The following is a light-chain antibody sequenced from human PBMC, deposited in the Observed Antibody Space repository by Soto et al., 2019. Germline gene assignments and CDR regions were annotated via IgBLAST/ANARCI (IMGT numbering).Light chain of an antibody. CDR2: GAS. J-gene: IGKJ1*01. Sequence: EIVMTQSPATLSVSPGERATLSCRASQSISSNLAWYQQKPGQAPRLLIYGASTRATGIPARFSGSGSGTEFTLTICSLQSEDFALYYCQQDNNWPPWTFGQGTKVEIK. CDR1: QSISSN. V-gene: IGKV3-15*01. CDR3: QQDNNWPPWT.